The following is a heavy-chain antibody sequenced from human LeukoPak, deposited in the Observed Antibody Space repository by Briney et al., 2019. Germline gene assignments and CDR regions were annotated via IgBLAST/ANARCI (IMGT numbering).Heavy chain of an antibody. CDR1: GFTFSSYG. V-gene: IGHV3-33*01. CDR3: AREGPRGNSQFDY. CDR2: IWYDGSNK. Sequence: GGSLRLSCVASGFTFSSYGMHWVRQVPGKGLEWVALIWYDGSNKYYSDSVKGRFTISRDNSKNTLYLQMNSLRAEDTAVYYCAREGPRGNSQFDYWGQGTLVTVSS. D-gene: IGHD4-23*01. J-gene: IGHJ4*02.